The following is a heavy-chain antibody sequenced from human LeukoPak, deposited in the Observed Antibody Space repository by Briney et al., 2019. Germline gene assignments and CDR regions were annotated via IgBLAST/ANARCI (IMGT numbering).Heavy chain of an antibody. CDR1: GFTFSSSA. J-gene: IGHJ4*02. CDR3: AKAFNFPNCNRSLFDY. CDR2: ISGSGSNT. D-gene: IGHD1-1*01. V-gene: IGHV3-23*01. Sequence: GGSLRLSCAASGFTFSSSAMSWVRQAPGKGLEWVSSISGSGSNTNHADSVKGRFTISRDNSKSTLYLQMNSLTAEDTAVYYCAKAFNFPNCNRSLFDYWGQGTLVTVSS.